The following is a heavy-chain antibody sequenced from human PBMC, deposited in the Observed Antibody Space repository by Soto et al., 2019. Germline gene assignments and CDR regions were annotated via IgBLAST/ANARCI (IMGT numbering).Heavy chain of an antibody. Sequence: PGEALKISWKGSRYSFTSYLIVWVPEVPGKGLEGVGIIYPGDSDTRYSPSFEGQVTISADKSITTPYLQWISLRRSDTAMYYCARPAPPAIDSWGQGTLVTVSS. J-gene: IGHJ4*02. CDR1: RYSFTSYL. CDR3: ARPAPPAIDS. V-gene: IGHV5-51*01. CDR2: IYPGDSDT.